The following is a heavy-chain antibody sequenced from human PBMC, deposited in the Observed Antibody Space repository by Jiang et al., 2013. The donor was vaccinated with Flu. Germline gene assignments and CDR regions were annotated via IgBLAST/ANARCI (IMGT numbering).Heavy chain of an antibody. J-gene: IGHJ5*02. D-gene: IGHD3-16*01. CDR3: AKEQFGGFDP. CDR2: ISGSGGST. V-gene: IGHV3-23*01. Sequence: AISGSGGSTYYADSVKGRFTISRDNSKNTLYLQMNSLRAEDTAVYYCAKEQFGGFDPWGQGTLVTVSS.